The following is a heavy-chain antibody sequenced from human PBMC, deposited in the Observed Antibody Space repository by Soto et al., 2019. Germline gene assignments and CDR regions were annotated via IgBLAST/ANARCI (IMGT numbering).Heavy chain of an antibody. Sequence: SETLSLTCSVSGGSISSYYWSRIRQPPGKGLEWIGYIYYSGSTNYNPSLKSRVTISVDTSKNQFSLKLSSVTAADTAVYYCARAYGGYADYWGQGALVTVSS. CDR3: ARAYGGYADY. CDR2: IYYSGST. V-gene: IGHV4-59*01. D-gene: IGHD5-12*01. CDR1: GGSISSYY. J-gene: IGHJ4*02.